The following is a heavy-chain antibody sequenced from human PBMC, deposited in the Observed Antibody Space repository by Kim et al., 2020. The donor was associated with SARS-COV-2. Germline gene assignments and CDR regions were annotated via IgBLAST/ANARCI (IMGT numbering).Heavy chain of an antibody. D-gene: IGHD1-26*01. V-gene: IGHV3-30*03. CDR2: ISYDGSHK. J-gene: IGHJ4*02. CDR3: ARSFSGSYFGYDY. CDR1: GFTFNTYG. Sequence: GGSLRLSCAASGFTFNTYGMHWVRQAPGKGLEWVAVISYDGSHKYYVDSVRGRFPISRDNPKNTLYLQMNSLRIEDTAVYYCARSFSGSYFGYDYWGQGSLVTVSS.